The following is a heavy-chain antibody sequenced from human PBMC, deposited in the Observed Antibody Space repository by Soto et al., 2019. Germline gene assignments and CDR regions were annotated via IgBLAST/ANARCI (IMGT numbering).Heavy chain of an antibody. D-gene: IGHD2-2*01. J-gene: IGHJ6*03. CDR1: GGSFSGYY. Sequence: SETLSLTCAVYGGSFSGYYCSWIRQPPGKGLEWIGEINHSGSTNYNPSLKSRVTISVDTSKNQFSLKLSSVTAADTAVYYCARGLVPANYYYYYMDVWGKGTTVTVSS. V-gene: IGHV4-34*01. CDR2: INHSGST. CDR3: ARGLVPANYYYYYMDV.